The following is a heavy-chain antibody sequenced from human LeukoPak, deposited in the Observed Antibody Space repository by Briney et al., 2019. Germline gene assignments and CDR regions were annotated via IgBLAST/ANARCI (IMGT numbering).Heavy chain of an antibody. Sequence: GASVKVSCKAYGYTFISYDSNWVRQATGQGLEWLGWMNPNSGDTGYAQKFQGRVTMTRNTSIGTAYVELSSLTSEDTAVYYCVRSLRNSYIDYWGQGTLVAASS. V-gene: IGHV1-8*01. D-gene: IGHD3-16*01. CDR3: VRSLRNSYIDY. J-gene: IGHJ4*02. CDR1: GYTFISYD. CDR2: MNPNSGDT.